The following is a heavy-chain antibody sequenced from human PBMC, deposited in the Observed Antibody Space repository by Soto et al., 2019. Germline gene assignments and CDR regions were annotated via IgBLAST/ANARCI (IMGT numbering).Heavy chain of an antibody. CDR3: AKDRVVRGVRRYGMDV. CDR1: GFTFSSYA. D-gene: IGHD3-10*01. Sequence: GGSLRLSCAASGFTFSSYAMSWVRQAPGKGLKWVSAISGSGGSTYYADSVKGRFTISRDNSKNTLYLQMNSLRAEDTAVYYCAKDRVVRGVRRYGMDVWGQGTTVTVSS. V-gene: IGHV3-23*01. CDR2: ISGSGGST. J-gene: IGHJ6*02.